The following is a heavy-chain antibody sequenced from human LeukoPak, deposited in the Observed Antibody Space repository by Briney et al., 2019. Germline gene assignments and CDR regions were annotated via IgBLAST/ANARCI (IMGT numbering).Heavy chain of an antibody. V-gene: IGHV3-64*01. CDR2: ISSDGGST. CDR3: ARAGGYFGSGSYYNEPFDY. CDR1: GFTFSTYA. J-gene: IGHJ4*02. Sequence: GGSLRLSCAASGFTFSTYAMHWVRQAPGKGLEYVSAISSDGGSTYYANSVKDRFTISRDNSKNTLYLQMGSLRTEDMAVYYCARAGGYFGSGSYYNEPFDYWGQGTLVPVSS. D-gene: IGHD3-10*01.